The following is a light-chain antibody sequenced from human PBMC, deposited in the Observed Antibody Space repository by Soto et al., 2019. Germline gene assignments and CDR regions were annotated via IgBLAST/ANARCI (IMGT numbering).Light chain of an antibody. CDR2: GAS. CDR3: QQYDSSPFT. J-gene: IGKJ2*01. CDR1: QTVSASY. V-gene: IGKV3-20*01. Sequence: IVLTQSPGTLSLSPGERATLSCGASQTVSASYLAWYQQKPGQAPRLHIYGASRRATGIPDRFSAGGSGTDFTLTISRLEPEDFAVYYCQQYDSSPFTFGQGTKVEIK.